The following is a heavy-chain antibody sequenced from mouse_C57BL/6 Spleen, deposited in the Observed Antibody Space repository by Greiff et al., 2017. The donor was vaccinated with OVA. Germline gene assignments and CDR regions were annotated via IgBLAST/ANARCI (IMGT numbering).Heavy chain of an antibody. Sequence: QVQLQQSGAELMKPGASVKISCKASGYAFSSSWMNWVKQRPGKGLEWIGRIYPGDGDTNYNGKFKGKATLTADKSSSTAYMQLSSLTSEDSAVYFCARRTGYYYGSLDYWGQGTTLTVSS. CDR1: GYAFSSSW. CDR2: IYPGDGDT. V-gene: IGHV1-82*01. J-gene: IGHJ2*01. D-gene: IGHD1-1*01. CDR3: ARRTGYYYGSLDY.